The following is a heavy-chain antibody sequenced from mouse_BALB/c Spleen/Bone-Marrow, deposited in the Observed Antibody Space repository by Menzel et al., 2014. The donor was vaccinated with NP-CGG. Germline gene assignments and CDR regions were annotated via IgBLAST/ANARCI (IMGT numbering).Heavy chain of an antibody. CDR2: IYPGDGNT. D-gene: IGHD1-1*02. V-gene: IGHV1-82*01. Sequence: QVQLQQSGPELVKPGASVKISCRASGYVFSSSWMNWVKQRPGQGLEWIGRIYPGDGNTNYNGKFKGKATLTADTSSSTAYMRISSLTSVDSAVYFYARRRTFITSVVDYFDVWGAGTTVTVSS. CDR1: GYVFSSSW. J-gene: IGHJ1*01. CDR3: ARRRTFITSVVDYFDV.